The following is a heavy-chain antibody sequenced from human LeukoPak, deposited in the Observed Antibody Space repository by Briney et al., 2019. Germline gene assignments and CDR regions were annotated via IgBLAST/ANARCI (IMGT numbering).Heavy chain of an antibody. Sequence: PVRSLTLSCAASGFTFNSYAMHWVRQAPGKGLEWVALISYDGSNKYYADSVKGRFTISRDNSKNTLYLQMNSLRAEDTAVYYCAKPVYDSSGYIRYYFDYWGQGTRVTVSS. CDR1: GFTFNSYA. J-gene: IGHJ4*02. V-gene: IGHV3-30*18. CDR2: ISYDGSNK. CDR3: AKPVYDSSGYIRYYFDY. D-gene: IGHD3-22*01.